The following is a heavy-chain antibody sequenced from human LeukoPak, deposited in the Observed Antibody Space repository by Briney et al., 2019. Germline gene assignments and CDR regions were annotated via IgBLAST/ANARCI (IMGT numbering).Heavy chain of an antibody. J-gene: IGHJ3*02. D-gene: IGHD4-11*01. CDR1: GFTFSSYE. V-gene: IGHV3-48*03. CDR3: ARGGLNYADAFDI. CDR2: ISSSGSTI. Sequence: PGGSLRLSCAACGFTFSSYEMNWVRQDPGKGLEWVSYISSSGSTIYYADSVKGRFTISRDNAENSLYLQMNSLRGEDTAVYYCARGGLNYADAFDIWGQGTMVTVSS.